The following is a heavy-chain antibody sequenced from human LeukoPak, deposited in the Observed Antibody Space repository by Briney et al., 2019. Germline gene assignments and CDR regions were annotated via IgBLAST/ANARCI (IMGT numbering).Heavy chain of an antibody. CDR3: AKDKQWLGRPTFDY. CDR1: GFTFSSYW. CDR2: ISGSGGST. J-gene: IGHJ4*02. D-gene: IGHD6-19*01. Sequence: GGSLRLSCAASGFTFSSYWMSWVRQAPGKGLEWVSAISGSGGSTYYADSVKGRFTISRDNSKNTLYLQMNSLRAEDTAVYYCAKDKQWLGRPTFDYWGQGTLVTVSS. V-gene: IGHV3-23*01.